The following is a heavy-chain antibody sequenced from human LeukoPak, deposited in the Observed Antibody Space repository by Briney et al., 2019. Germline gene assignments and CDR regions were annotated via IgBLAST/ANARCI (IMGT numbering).Heavy chain of an antibody. CDR2: ISYDGSNK. CDR3: AKDQVVVVPAAPDYYYYYYMDV. J-gene: IGHJ6*03. V-gene: IGHV3-30-3*01. CDR1: GFTFSSYA. Sequence: GGSLRLSCAASGFTFSSYAMHWVRQAPGKGLEWVAVISYDGSNKYYADSVKGRFTISRDNSKNTLYLQMNSLRVDDTAVYYCAKDQVVVVPAAPDYYYYYYMDVWGKGTTVTVSS. D-gene: IGHD2-2*01.